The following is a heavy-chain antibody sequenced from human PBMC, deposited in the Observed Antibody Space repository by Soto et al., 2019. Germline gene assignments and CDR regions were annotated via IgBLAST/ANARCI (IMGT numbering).Heavy chain of an antibody. J-gene: IGHJ6*02. CDR3: PREHPDYGAHSLASYSRMDF. CDR1: GLCFSSYG. V-gene: IGHV3-33*01. D-gene: IGHD4-17*01. Sequence: PGWYLRLCCAASGLCFSSYGMQWVRQAPGKGLEWVAVIWYDGSNKYYADSVKGRFTISRDNSKNTLYLQMNSLRAEDTAVYYFPREHPDYGAHSLASYSRMDFWSQVSTLIVS. CDR2: IWYDGSNK.